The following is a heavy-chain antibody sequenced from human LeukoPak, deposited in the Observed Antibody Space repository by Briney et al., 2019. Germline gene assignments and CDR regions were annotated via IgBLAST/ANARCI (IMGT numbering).Heavy chain of an antibody. CDR1: GFTFSSYG. V-gene: IGHV3-30*02. CDR3: ARGGVYYFHREDY. J-gene: IGHJ4*02. CDR2: IRFDGSNK. D-gene: IGHD3-22*01. Sequence: GGSLRLSCAASGFTFSSYGMHWVRQAPGKGLEWVAFIRFDGSNKYYADSVKGRFTISRDNAKNSLYLQMNSLRAEDTAVYYCARGGVYYFHREDYWGQGTLVTVSS.